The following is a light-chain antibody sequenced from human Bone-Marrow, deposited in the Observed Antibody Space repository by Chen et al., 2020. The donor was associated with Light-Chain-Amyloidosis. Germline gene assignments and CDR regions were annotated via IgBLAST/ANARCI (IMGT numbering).Light chain of an antibody. CDR3: QSADSSGTYEVI. Sequence: SYELTQPPSVSVSPGQTARITCSGDDLPTKYAYWYQQKPGQAPVLVIHRDTERPSGISERFSGSSSGTTATLTSRGVHAEDEADYRCQSADSSGTYEVIFGGGTKLTVL. J-gene: IGLJ2*01. CDR2: RDT. V-gene: IGLV3-25*03. CDR1: DLPTKY.